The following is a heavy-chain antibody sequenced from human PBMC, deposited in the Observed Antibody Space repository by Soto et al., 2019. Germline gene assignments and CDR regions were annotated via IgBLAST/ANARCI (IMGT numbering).Heavy chain of an antibody. D-gene: IGHD3-3*01. CDR3: AREFLLEWLVGVRWWDFDV. CDR2: INSDGST. V-gene: IGHV3-53*01. J-gene: IGHJ3*01. Sequence: GGSLRLSCAVSGFTVSTYHMTCVRQAPGRGLEWVSLINSDGSTYYADSVKGRFTISRDNSKNTLYLQMNSLRAEDTAVYYCAREFLLEWLVGVRWWDFDVWGHGTMVTVSS. CDR1: GFTVSTYH.